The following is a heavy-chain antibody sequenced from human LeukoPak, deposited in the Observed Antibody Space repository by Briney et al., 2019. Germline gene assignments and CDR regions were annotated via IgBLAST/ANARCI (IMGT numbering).Heavy chain of an antibody. CDR3: AGGYYGGNY. D-gene: IGHD3-22*01. Sequence: SETLSLTCTVSGGSISSYYWTWIRQPPGKGLEWIGYIYYSGSTNYNPSLKSRVTISVDTSKNQFSLKLSSVTAADTAVYYCAGGYYGGNYWGQGTLVTVSS. J-gene: IGHJ4*02. CDR2: IYYSGST. V-gene: IGHV4-59*08. CDR1: GGSISSYY.